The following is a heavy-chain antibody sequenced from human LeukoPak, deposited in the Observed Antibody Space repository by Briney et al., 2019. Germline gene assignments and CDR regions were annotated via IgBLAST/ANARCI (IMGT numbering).Heavy chain of an antibody. CDR1: GFTFSSYE. V-gene: IGHV3-48*03. CDR3: ARSMGGINY. D-gene: IGHD3-16*02. J-gene: IGHJ4*02. Sequence: GGSLRLSCAASGFTFSSYEMSWVRQAPGEGLAWVSYISPRGDTVYYADSVKGRFTISRDNAKNSLNLQMNSLRAEDTAVYYCARSMGGINYWGQGTLVTVSS. CDR2: ISPRGDTV.